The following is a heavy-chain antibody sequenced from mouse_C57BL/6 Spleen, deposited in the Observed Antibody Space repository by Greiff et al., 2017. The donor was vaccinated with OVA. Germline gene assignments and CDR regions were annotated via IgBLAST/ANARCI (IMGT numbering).Heavy chain of an antibody. CDR2: IYPGDGDT. CDR1: GYAFSSSW. CDR3: ARLYYGSSPYDFDC. Sequence: QVQLQQSGPELVKPGASVKISCKASGYAFSSSWMNWVKQRPGKGLEWIGRIYPGDGDTNYNGKFKGKATLTADKSSSTAYMQLSLLTSEDSAVYFWARLYYGSSPYDFDCWGQGTTLTVSS. V-gene: IGHV1-82*01. D-gene: IGHD1-1*01. J-gene: IGHJ2*01.